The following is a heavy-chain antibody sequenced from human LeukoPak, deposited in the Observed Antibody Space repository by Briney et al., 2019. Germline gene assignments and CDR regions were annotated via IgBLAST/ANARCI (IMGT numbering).Heavy chain of an antibody. CDR1: GYTLTELS. CDR2: FDAEEGET. D-gene: IGHD2-2*01. V-gene: IGHV1-24*01. Sequence: ASVKVSCKVSGYTLTELSMYWVRQGPGKRVEWVGGFDAEEGETIHAQKFQGRLTMTEDTSTDTAYMELSSLRSEDTAVYYCATNTPGGQYQLPDYYYYGMDVWGKGTTVTVSS. J-gene: IGHJ6*04. CDR3: ATNTPGGQYQLPDYYYYGMDV.